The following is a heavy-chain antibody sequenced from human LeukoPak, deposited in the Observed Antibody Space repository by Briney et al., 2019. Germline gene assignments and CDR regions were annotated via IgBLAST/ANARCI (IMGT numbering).Heavy chain of an antibody. CDR3: AKAIYCSGGSCY. CDR2: IRYDGSDK. V-gene: IGHV3-30*02. D-gene: IGHD2-15*01. CDR1: GLTFSSYG. J-gene: IGHJ4*02. Sequence: GGSLRLSCAASGLTFSSYGMHWVRQPPGKGLEWVAFIRYDGSDKYYADSVKGRFTISRDNSKNTLYLQMNSLRAEDTAVYYCAKAIYCSGGSCYWGQGTLVTVSS.